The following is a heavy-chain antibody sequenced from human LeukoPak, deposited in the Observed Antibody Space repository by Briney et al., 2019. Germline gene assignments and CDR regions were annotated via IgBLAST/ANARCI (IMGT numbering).Heavy chain of an antibody. CDR3: AKDGRYYDSSGYKDLDY. CDR2: ISSSGSTI. D-gene: IGHD3-22*01. V-gene: IGHV3-48*03. CDR1: GFTFSSYE. J-gene: IGHJ4*02. Sequence: GGSLRLSCAASGFTFSSYEMNWVRQAPGKGLEWVSYISSSGSTIYYADSVKGRFTISRDNAKNSLYLQMNSLRAEDTAVYYCAKDGRYYDSSGYKDLDYWGQGTLVTVSS.